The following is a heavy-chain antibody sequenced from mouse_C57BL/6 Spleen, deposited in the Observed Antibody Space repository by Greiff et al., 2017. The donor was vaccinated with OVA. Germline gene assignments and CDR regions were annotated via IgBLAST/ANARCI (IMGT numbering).Heavy chain of an antibody. J-gene: IGHJ2*01. D-gene: IGHD1-1*01. CDR3: ARGIYGSSSFDY. Sequence: QVQLQQSGAELVKPGASVKISCKASGYAFSSYWMNWVKQRPGKGLEWIGQIYPGDGDTTYNGKFKGKATLTADKSSSTAYMQLSSLTSEDSAVYFCARGIYGSSSFDYWGQGTTLTVSS. V-gene: IGHV1-80*01. CDR2: IYPGDGDT. CDR1: GYAFSSYW.